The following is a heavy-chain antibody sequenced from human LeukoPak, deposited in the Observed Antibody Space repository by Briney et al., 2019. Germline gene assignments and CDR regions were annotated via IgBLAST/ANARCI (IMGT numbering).Heavy chain of an antibody. CDR3: AHSDVDTAMVENWFDP. D-gene: IGHD5-18*01. CDR1: GGSISSGGYS. J-gene: IGHJ5*02. CDR2: IDWDGDK. V-gene: IGHV2-70*12. Sequence: TLSLTCAVSGGSISSGGYSWSWIRQPPGKALEWLARIDWDGDKYFSTSLRTRLTISKDTSKNQVVLTMTNMDPVDTATYYCAHSDVDTAMVENWFDPWGQGTLVTVSS.